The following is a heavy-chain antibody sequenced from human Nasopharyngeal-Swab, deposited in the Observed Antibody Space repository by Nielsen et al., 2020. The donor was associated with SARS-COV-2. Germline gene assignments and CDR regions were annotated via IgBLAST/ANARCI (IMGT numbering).Heavy chain of an antibody. Sequence: ASVKVSCKASGYTFTSYAMHWVRQAPGQRLEWMGWINDGNGKTKSSQKFQGRVTITRDTSASTAYMELSSLRSEDTAVYYCARDGYNWGFDYWGQGTLVSVSS. J-gene: IGHJ4*02. CDR1: GYTFTSYA. V-gene: IGHV1-3*01. CDR2: INDGNGKT. D-gene: IGHD5-24*01. CDR3: ARDGYNWGFDY.